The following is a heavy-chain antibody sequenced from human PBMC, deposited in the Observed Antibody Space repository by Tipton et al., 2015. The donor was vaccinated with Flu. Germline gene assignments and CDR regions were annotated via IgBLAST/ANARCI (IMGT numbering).Heavy chain of an antibody. CDR2: IRHYVTNT. V-gene: IGHV3-30*12. D-gene: IGHD6-13*01. CDR1: GFTFSNYG. CDR3: ARGPLPDSNWYNGLDV. J-gene: IGHJ6*02. Sequence: SGFTFSNYGLHWVRQAPGKRLEWVALIRHYVTNTYYVDSVRGRFTISRDNSKNSLFLQMKSLRAGDTGVYFCARGPLPDSNWYNGLDVWGQGTTVTVFS.